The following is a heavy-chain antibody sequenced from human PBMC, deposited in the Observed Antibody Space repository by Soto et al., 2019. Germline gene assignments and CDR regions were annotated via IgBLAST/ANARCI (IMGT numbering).Heavy chain of an antibody. D-gene: IGHD1-26*01. CDR3: AQFSLGRGSFDV. J-gene: IGHJ3*01. Sequence: QITLQESGPTLVEPTQTIALTCTLSGFSLSSTGMGVGWIRQPPGKALEWLALIYWDDDKHYSASLKTRLTITKDTSKNHVILTLTNMDPMDTATYYCAQFSLGRGSFDVWGQGTMVIVSS. V-gene: IGHV2-5*02. CDR2: IYWDDDK. CDR1: GFSLSSTGMG.